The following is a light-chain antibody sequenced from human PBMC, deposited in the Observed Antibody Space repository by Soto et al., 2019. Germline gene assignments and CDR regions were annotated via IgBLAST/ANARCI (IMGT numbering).Light chain of an antibody. V-gene: IGKV1-39*01. CDR2: AAS. CDR1: QSISSY. Sequence: DIQMTQSPSSLSASVGDRVTITCRASQSISSYLNWYQQKPGKAPKLLIYAASSLQSGVPSRFSGSGSGTDFTLTISSLQPEDFATYYCQQSYSTPYTVGQGTKVDNK. J-gene: IGKJ2*01. CDR3: QQSYSTPYT.